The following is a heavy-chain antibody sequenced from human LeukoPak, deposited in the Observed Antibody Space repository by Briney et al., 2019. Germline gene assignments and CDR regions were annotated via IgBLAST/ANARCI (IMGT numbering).Heavy chain of an antibody. CDR2: IDKKDKGYATAT. CDR1: GFTFSGSA. J-gene: IGHJ5*02. V-gene: IGHV3-73*01. D-gene: IGHD1-26*01. CDR3: TRDSGTYNWFDP. Sequence: GRSLRLSCAASGFTFSGSAIQWVRQSSGKGLEWVGQIDKKDKGYATATAYAASVKGRFTISRDDSINTAYLQMKSLKTEDTALYYCTRDSGTYNWFDPWGQGTLVTVSS.